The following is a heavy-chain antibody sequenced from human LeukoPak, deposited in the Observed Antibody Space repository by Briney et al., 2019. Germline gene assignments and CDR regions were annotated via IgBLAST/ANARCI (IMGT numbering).Heavy chain of an antibody. CDR3: ARADYDILTGYYFYFDY. CDR2: INPNSGGT. D-gene: IGHD3-9*01. V-gene: IGHV1-2*02. J-gene: IGHJ4*02. CDR1: GYTFTGYY. Sequence: ASVKVSCKASGYTFTGYYMHWVRQAPGQGLEWMGWINPNSGGTNYAQKFQGRVTMTRDTTISTAYMELSRLRSDDTAVYYCARADYDILTGYYFYFDYWGQGPLVTVSS.